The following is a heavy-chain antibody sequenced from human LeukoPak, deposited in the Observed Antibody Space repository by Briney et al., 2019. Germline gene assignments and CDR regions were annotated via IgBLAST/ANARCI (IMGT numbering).Heavy chain of an antibody. D-gene: IGHD6-19*01. J-gene: IGHJ4*02. CDR2: ISGSGGST. CDR3: AKGPLPEVAGTTWDY. V-gene: IGHV3-23*01. CDR1: KFNFNSYG. Sequence: GGSLRLSCTTSKFNFNSYGMTWVRQAPGKGLEWVSSISGSGGSTQYAASVQGRFTISRDNSKNTLYLQMNSLRAEDTAVYYCAKGPLPEVAGTTWDYWGQGTPVTVSS.